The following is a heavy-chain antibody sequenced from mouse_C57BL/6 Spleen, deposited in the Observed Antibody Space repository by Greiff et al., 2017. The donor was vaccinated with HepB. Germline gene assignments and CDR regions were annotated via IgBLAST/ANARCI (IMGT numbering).Heavy chain of an antibody. Sequence: QVQLQQPGAELVKPGASVKLSCKASGYTFTSYWMHWVKQRPGQGLEWIGMIHPNSGSTNYNEKLKSKATLTVDKSSSTAYMQLSSLTSEDSAVYYCASLGGDFDYWGQGTTLTVSS. CDR3: ASLGGDFDY. CDR2: IHPNSGST. J-gene: IGHJ2*01. CDR1: GYTFTSYW. V-gene: IGHV1-64*01.